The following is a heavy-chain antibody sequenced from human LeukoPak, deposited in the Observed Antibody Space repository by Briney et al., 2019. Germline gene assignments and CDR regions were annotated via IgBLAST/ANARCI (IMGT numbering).Heavy chain of an antibody. CDR1: GGSISRYY. V-gene: IGHV4-59*01. D-gene: IGHD4-17*01. J-gene: IGHJ5*02. Sequence: SSETLSLTCTVSGGSISRYYWSWIRQPPGKGLEWIGYIYSSENTYYNPSLNSRVTISVDTSKNQFSLKLSSVTAADTAVYYCARAPLYGGWFDPWGQGTLVTVSS. CDR2: IYSSENT. CDR3: ARAPLYGGWFDP.